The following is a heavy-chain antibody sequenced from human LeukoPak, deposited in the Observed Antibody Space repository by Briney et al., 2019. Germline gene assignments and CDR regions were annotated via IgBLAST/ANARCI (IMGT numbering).Heavy chain of an antibody. D-gene: IGHD6-6*01. CDR2: IYYSGST. Sequence: SETLSLTCTVSGGSISSYYWSWIRQPPGKGLEWIGYIYYSGSTNYNPSLKSRVTISVYTSKNQFSLKLSSVTAADTAVYYCAREVGYFGSSFDYWGQGTLVTVSS. J-gene: IGHJ4*02. CDR3: AREVGYFGSSFDY. V-gene: IGHV4-59*01. CDR1: GGSISSYY.